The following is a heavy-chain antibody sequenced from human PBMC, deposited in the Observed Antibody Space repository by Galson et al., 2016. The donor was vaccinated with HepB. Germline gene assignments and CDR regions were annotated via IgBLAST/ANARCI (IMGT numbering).Heavy chain of an antibody. CDR1: GFTFRNYA. CDR3: AKDRYSSTWHWFDP. CDR2: ISCNSANR. Sequence: SLRLSCAASGFTFRNYAMHWVRQVPGKGLEWVSSISCNSANRDYADSVKGRFTISRDNAKNSLYLDMNSLMGNDTALYYCAKDRYSSTWHWFDPWGQGTLVTVSS. J-gene: IGHJ5*02. V-gene: IGHV3-9*01. D-gene: IGHD6-13*01.